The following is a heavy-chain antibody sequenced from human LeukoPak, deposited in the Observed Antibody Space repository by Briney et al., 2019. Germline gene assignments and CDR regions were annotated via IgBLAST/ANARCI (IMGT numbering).Heavy chain of an antibody. D-gene: IGHD4-23*01. Sequence: GGSLRLSCAASGFTFSSYDMHWVRRATGKGLEWVSAIGTAGDTYYPGSVKGRFTISRENAKNSLYLQMNSLRAGDTAVYYCARRGNSHYYYGMDVWGQGTTVTVSS. CDR2: IGTAGDT. CDR3: ARRGNSHYYYGMDV. CDR1: GFTFSSYD. J-gene: IGHJ6*02. V-gene: IGHV3-13*01.